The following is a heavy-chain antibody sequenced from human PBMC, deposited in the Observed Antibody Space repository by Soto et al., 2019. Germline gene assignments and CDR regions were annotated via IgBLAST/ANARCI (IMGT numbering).Heavy chain of an antibody. V-gene: IGHV4-39*01. CDR3: ARHRGHPDYYYYYMDV. CDR1: GGSISSSSYY. D-gene: IGHD3-10*01. J-gene: IGHJ6*03. CDR2: IYYSGST. Sequence: QLQLQESGPGLVKPSETLSLTCTVSGGSISSSSYYWGWIRQPPGKGLEWIGSIYYSGSTYYNPSLKSRVTISVDTSKNQFSLKLSSVTAADTAVYYCARHRGHPDYYYYYMDVWGKGTTVTVSS.